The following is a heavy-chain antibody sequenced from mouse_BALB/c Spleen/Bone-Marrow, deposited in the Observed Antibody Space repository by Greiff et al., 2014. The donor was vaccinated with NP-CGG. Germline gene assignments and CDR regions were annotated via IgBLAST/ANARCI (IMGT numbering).Heavy chain of an antibody. CDR2: IAPGSGST. D-gene: IGHD1-1*01. Sequence: DLVKPGASVKLSCKASGYTFTSYWINWIKQRPGQGLEWIGRIAPGSGSTYYNEMFKGKATLTVDTSSSTAYIQLSSLSSEDSAVYFCARFPFYYGSSFYYFDYWGQGTTLTDSS. CDR1: GYTFTSYW. J-gene: IGHJ2*01. V-gene: IGHV1S41*01. CDR3: ARFPFYYGSSFYYFDY.